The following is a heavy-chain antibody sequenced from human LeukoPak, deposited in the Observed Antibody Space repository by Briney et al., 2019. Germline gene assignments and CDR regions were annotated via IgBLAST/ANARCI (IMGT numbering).Heavy chain of an antibody. CDR1: GFTFNSYA. Sequence: GGSLRLSCAASGFTFNSYAMSWVRQAPGKGLEWVSTIGFGDDSAYYADSVKGRFTISRDNSKNTLYLQMNYRRAEDTAVYYCAKDPTSVGGRHDWLLDSWGQGTLVTVSS. V-gene: IGHV3-23*01. CDR2: IGFGDDSA. CDR3: AKDPTSVGGRHDWLLDS. J-gene: IGHJ5*02. D-gene: IGHD3-9*01.